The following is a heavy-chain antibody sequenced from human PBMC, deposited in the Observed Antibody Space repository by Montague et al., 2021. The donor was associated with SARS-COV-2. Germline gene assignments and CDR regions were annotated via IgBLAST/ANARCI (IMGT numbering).Heavy chain of an antibody. CDR3: ARLRDGVVPSPILGIGPYFTYYYMDV. CDR2: INHSGST. CDR1: GGSFSGYY. V-gene: IGHV4-34*01. D-gene: IGHD2-15*01. Sequence: SETLSLTCAVYGGSFSGYYWSWIRQPPGRGLEWIGEINHSGSTNYNPSLKSRLTISADTSKNQFSLKLTSVAATDTAVYYCARLRDGVVPSPILGIGPYFTYYYMDVWGKGTTVTVS. J-gene: IGHJ6*03.